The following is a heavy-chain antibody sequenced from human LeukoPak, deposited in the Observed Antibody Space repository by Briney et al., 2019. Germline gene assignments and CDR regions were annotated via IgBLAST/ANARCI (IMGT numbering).Heavy chain of an antibody. CDR3: AREQASSSPFDY. Sequence: SETLSLTCTVSGGSISSYYWGWVRQPPGKGLEWIGNVYHSGSAFYNPSLKSRVTISVDTSKNQFSLKLSSVTAADTAVYYCAREQASSSPFDYWGQGTLVTVSS. CDR1: GGSISSYY. V-gene: IGHV4-59*12. D-gene: IGHD6-6*01. J-gene: IGHJ4*02. CDR2: VYHSGSA.